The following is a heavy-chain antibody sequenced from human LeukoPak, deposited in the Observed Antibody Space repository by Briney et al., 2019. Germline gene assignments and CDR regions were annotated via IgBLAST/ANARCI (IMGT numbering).Heavy chain of an antibody. Sequence: ASVKVSCKASGYTFTGYYMHWVRQAPGQGLEWMGWINPNSGGTNYTQRFQGRVTMTRDTSIITAYMELGRLRADDTAVYYCARQWLEWVDYWGQGTPVTVSS. J-gene: IGHJ4*02. V-gene: IGHV1-2*02. CDR2: INPNSGGT. CDR3: ARQWLEWVDY. CDR1: GYTFTGYY. D-gene: IGHD6-19*01.